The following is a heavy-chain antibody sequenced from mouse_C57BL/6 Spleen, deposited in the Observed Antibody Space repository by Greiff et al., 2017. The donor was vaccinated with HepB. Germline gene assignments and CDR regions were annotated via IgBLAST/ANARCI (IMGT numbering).Heavy chain of an antibody. CDR3: AKIYYGYDGGVFDY. CDR2: ISSGSSTI. J-gene: IGHJ2*01. D-gene: IGHD2-2*01. Sequence: VQLKESGGGLVKPGGSLKLSCAASGFTFSDYGMHWVRQAPEKGLEWVAYISSGSSTIYYADTVKGRFTISRDNAKNTLFLQMTSLRSEDTAMYYCAKIYYGYDGGVFDYWGQGTTLTVSS. V-gene: IGHV5-17*01. CDR1: GFTFSDYG.